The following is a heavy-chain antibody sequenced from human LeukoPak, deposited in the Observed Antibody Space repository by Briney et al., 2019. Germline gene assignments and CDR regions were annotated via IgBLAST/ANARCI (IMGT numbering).Heavy chain of an antibody. Sequence: GGSLRLSCAASGFTVSSNYMSWVRQAPGEGLEWVSVIYSGGSTYYADSVKGRFTISRDNSKNTLYLQMNSLRAEDTAVYYCARDGFRRDGYDYWGQGTLVTVSS. D-gene: IGHD5-24*01. V-gene: IGHV3-53*01. J-gene: IGHJ4*02. CDR1: GFTVSSNY. CDR2: IYSGGST. CDR3: ARDGFRRDGYDY.